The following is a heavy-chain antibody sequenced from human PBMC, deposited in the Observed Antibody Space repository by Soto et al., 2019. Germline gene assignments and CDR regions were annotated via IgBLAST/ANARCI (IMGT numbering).Heavy chain of an antibody. D-gene: IGHD2-15*01. V-gene: IGHV3-23*01. Sequence: GGSLRLSCAASGFTFSSYAMSWVRQAPGKGLEWVSAISGSGGSTYYADSVKGRFTISGDNSKNTLYLQMDSLRAEDTAVYYCARDDVLCDGGRCYGVTLDVWGKGTTVTVSS. CDR2: ISGSGGST. CDR1: GFTFSSYA. J-gene: IGHJ6*04. CDR3: ARDDVLCDGGRCYGVTLDV.